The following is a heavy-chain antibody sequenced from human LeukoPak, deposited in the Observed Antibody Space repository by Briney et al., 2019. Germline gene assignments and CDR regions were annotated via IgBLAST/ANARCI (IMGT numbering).Heavy chain of an antibody. CDR2: INHSGST. D-gene: IGHD6-19*01. V-gene: IGHV4-39*07. J-gene: IGHJ6*03. CDR3: ARGRIAVAGPYYYYYYYMDV. CDR1: GGSISSSSYY. Sequence: SGTLSLTCAVSGGSISSSSYYWGWIRQPPGKGLEWIGEINHSGSTNYNPSLKSRVTISVDTSKNQFSLKLSSVTAADTAVYYCARGRIAVAGPYYYYYYYMDVWGKGTTVTVSS.